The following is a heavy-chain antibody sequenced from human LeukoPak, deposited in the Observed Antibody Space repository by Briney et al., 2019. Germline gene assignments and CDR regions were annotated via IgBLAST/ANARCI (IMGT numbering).Heavy chain of an antibody. CDR1: GFTFSNYA. Sequence: PGRSLRLSCAATGFTFSNYAIHWGRQAPGKGLEWVALITYDGYYKYYSDSVEGRFTISSDTSKNTLYLQMNSLRAEDTAVYYCARDLSPVVRASPMGYWGQGTPVTVSS. V-gene: IGHV3-30*03. CDR2: ITYDGYYK. D-gene: IGHD3-10*01. CDR3: ARDLSPVVRASPMGY. J-gene: IGHJ4*02.